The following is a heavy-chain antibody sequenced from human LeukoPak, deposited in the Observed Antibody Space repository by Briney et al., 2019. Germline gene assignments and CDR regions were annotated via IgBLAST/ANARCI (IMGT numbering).Heavy chain of an antibody. CDR2: SSTCSIYI. Sequence: RGGSLRVSCTTSGFTFSSYIMDWVRQAPGQGLEVVSSSSTCSIYIYYADAVKGRFTISRDNAKKSLYLQMSSLRAEDTAVYYCARGEASDYGDYPYFDYWGQGTLVTVSS. D-gene: IGHD4-17*01. V-gene: IGHV3-21*01. J-gene: IGHJ4*02. CDR1: GFTFSSYI. CDR3: ARGEASDYGDYPYFDY.